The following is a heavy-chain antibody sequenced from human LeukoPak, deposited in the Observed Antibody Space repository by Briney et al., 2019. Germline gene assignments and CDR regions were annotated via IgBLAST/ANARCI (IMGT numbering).Heavy chain of an antibody. J-gene: IGHJ4*02. Sequence: ASVKVSCKASGYTFTGYYMHWVRQAPGQGLEWMGWINPNSGGTSYAQKFQGRVTMTTDTSTSTAYMELRSLRSDDTAVYYCARGLERWLQFAGYWGQGTLVTVSS. V-gene: IGHV1-2*02. D-gene: IGHD5-24*01. CDR2: INPNSGGT. CDR3: ARGLERWLQFAGY. CDR1: GYTFTGYY.